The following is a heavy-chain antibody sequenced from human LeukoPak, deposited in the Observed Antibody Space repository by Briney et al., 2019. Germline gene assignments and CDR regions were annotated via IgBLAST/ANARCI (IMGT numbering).Heavy chain of an antibody. CDR3: AGEGHYYDSTGYYYGGEDY. D-gene: IGHD3-22*01. CDR1: GGSITTYY. CDR2: IYTRGST. Sequence: PSVTLSLTCTVSGGSITTYYWSWIRQPAGKGLEWIGRIYTRGSTNYNPSLESRVTMSVDTSKNQFSLKLSSVTAADTAVYYCAGEGHYYDSTGYYYGGEDYWGQGTLVTVSS. J-gene: IGHJ4*02. V-gene: IGHV4-4*07.